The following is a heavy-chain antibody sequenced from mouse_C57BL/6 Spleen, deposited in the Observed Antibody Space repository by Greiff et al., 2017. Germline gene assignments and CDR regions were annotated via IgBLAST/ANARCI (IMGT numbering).Heavy chain of an antibody. CDR1: GYAFSSSW. CDR2: IYPGDGDT. V-gene: IGHV1-82*01. CDR3: ARDYYDYDRAMDY. J-gene: IGHJ4*01. Sequence: QVQLKQSGPELVKPGASVKISCKASGYAFSSSWMNWVKQRPGKGLEWIGRIYPGDGDTNYNGKFKGKATLTADKSSSTAYMQLSSLTSEDSAVYFCARDYYDYDRAMDYWGQGTSVTVSS. D-gene: IGHD2-4*01.